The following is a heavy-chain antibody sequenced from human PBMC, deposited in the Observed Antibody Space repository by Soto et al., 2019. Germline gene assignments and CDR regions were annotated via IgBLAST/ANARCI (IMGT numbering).Heavy chain of an antibody. CDR3: AKASKGYTGYDLDF. D-gene: IGHD5-12*01. CDR2: ISYDGIDK. CDR1: GFTFSSFG. V-gene: IGHV3-30*18. J-gene: IGHJ4*02. Sequence: GGSLRLSCAASGFTFSSFGIHWVRQAPGKGLEWVAVISYDGIDKNYGDSVKGRFTISRDNSKDTLYLQMSSLRAEDTAVYFCAKASKGYTGYDLDFWGQGTPVTVSS.